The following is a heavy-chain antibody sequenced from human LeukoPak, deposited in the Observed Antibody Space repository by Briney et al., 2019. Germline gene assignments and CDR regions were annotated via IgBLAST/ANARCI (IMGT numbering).Heavy chain of an antibody. CDR1: GYNFSDYY. J-gene: IGHJ4*02. CDR2: INPNSGGT. D-gene: IGHD3-22*01. Sequence: GASVKVSCKASGYNFSDYYLHWVRQAPGQGLEWMGWINPNSGGTNYAQKFQGRVTMTRDTSISTAYMELSRLRSDDTAVYYCASSGLYDSSGYWGQGTLVTVSS. CDR3: ASSGLYDSSGY. V-gene: IGHV1-2*02.